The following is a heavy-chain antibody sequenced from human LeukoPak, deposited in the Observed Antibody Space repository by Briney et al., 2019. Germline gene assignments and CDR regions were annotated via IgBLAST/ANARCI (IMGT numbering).Heavy chain of an antibody. J-gene: IGHJ3*02. Sequence: SETLSLTCAVYGGSFSGYYWSWIRQPPGKGLEWIGEINHSGSTNYSPSLKSRVTISVDTSKNQFSLKLSSVTAADTAVYYCARSGSSGWYDAFDIWGQGTMVTVSS. CDR2: INHSGST. CDR3: ARSGSSGWYDAFDI. D-gene: IGHD6-19*01. CDR1: GGSFSGYY. V-gene: IGHV4-34*01.